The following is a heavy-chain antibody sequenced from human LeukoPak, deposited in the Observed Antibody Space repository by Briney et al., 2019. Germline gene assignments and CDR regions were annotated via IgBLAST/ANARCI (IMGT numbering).Heavy chain of an antibody. CDR1: GGSISSGGYY. CDR3: ARESDPYYYGTDV. D-gene: IGHD2-21*02. J-gene: IGHJ6*02. V-gene: IGHV4-31*03. Sequence: PSETLSLTCTVSGGSISSGGYYWSWIRQHPGKGLEWIGYIYYSGSTYYNPSLKSRVTISVDTSKNQFSLKLSSVTAADTAVYYCARESDPYYYGTDVWGQGTTVTVSS. CDR2: IYYSGST.